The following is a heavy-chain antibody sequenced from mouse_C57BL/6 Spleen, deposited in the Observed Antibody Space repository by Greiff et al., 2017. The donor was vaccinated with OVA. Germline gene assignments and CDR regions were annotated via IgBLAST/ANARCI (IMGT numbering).Heavy chain of an antibody. CDR2: IYPGSGST. Sequence: VQLQQPGAELVKPGASVKMSCKASGYTFTSYWITWVKQRPGQGLEWIGDIYPGSGSTNYNEKFKSKATLTVDTSSSTAYMQLSSLTSEDSAVYYGASGLYSKNWYFDVWGTGTTVTVSS. CDR1: GYTFTSYW. CDR3: ASGLYSKNWYFDV. V-gene: IGHV1-55*01. J-gene: IGHJ1*03. D-gene: IGHD2-5*01.